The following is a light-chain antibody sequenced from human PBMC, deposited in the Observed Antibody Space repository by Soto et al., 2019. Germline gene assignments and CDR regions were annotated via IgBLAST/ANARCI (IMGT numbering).Light chain of an antibody. Sequence: QAVVTQEPSLTVSPGGTVTLTCASSTGAVTSGYYPNWFQQKPGQAPGALIYSTSNKHSWTPARFSGSLLGGKAALTLSGVQPEDEAEYYCLLYYGGAQLNWVFGGGTKLTVL. CDR1: TGAVTSGYY. CDR3: LLYYGGAQLNWV. V-gene: IGLV7-43*01. CDR2: STS. J-gene: IGLJ3*02.